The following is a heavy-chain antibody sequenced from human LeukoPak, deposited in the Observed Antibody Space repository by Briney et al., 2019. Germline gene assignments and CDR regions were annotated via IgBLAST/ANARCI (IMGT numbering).Heavy chain of an antibody. CDR3: AKDLRREPYFDY. V-gene: IGHV3-23*01. Sequence: GGTLRLSCAASGFTFSSYGMRWVRQAPGKGLEWVSAISGSGGSKYYADSVKGRFTISRDNSKNTLYLQMNSLRAEDTAVYYCAKDLRREPYFDYWGQGTLVTVSS. J-gene: IGHJ4*02. CDR1: GFTFSSYG. D-gene: IGHD1-26*01. CDR2: ISGSGGSK.